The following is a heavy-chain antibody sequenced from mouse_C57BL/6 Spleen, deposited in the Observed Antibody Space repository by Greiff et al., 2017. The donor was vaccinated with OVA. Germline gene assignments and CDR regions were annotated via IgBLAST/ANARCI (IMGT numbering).Heavy chain of an antibody. CDR3: ARSMDY. Sequence: VQLQQSGPELVKPGASVKISCKASGYAFSSSWMNWVKQRPGQGLEWIGEIDPSDSYTNYNQKFKGKSTLTVDKSSSTAYMQLSSLTSEDSAVYYCARSMDYWGQGTSVTVSS. CDR1: GYAFSSSW. V-gene: IGHV1S126*01. J-gene: IGHJ4*01. CDR2: IDPSDSYT.